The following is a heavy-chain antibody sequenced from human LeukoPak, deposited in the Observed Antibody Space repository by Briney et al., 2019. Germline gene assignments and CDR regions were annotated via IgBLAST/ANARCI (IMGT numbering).Heavy chain of an antibody. CDR3: ARAAAVNYYYYYMDV. CDR2: ISSSDNTI. CDR1: GFTFSSYA. J-gene: IGHJ6*03. Sequence: GGSLRLSCAASGFTFSSYAMSWVRQAPGKGLEWVSYISSSDNTIYYADSVKGRFTISRDNAKNSLSLQMDSLRAEDTAVYFCARAAAVNYYYYYMDVWGKGTTVTVSS. V-gene: IGHV3-48*01. D-gene: IGHD6-25*01.